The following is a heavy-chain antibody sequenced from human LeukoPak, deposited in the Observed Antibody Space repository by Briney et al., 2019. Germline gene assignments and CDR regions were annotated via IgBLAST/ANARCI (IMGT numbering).Heavy chain of an antibody. CDR2: INTSGSST. D-gene: IGHD1-14*01. CDR1: GFTFSDYW. J-gene: IGHJ4*02. CDR3: ARSNHADDF. V-gene: IGHV3-74*03. Sequence: GGSLRLSCAASGFTFSDYWMHWVRQVPGKGLVWVSRINTSGSSTTYADYVKGRFTISRDNAKNTLYLQMDSLGAEDTGVYYCARSNHADDFWGQGTLVTVSS.